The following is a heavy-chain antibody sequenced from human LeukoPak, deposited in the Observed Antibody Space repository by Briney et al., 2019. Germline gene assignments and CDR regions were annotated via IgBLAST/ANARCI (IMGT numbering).Heavy chain of an antibody. J-gene: IGHJ6*03. CDR1: GYTCTSYG. CDR2: ISAYNGNT. CDR3: ARVGGDYYGSGSYYNIIYYYYYYMDV. D-gene: IGHD3-10*01. Sequence: ASVKVSCKASGYTCTSYGISWVRQAPGQGLEWMGWISAYNGNTNYAQKLQGRVTMTTDTSTSTAYMELRSLRSDDTAVYYCARVGGDYYGSGSYYNIIYYYYYYMDVWGKGTTVTVSS. V-gene: IGHV1-18*01.